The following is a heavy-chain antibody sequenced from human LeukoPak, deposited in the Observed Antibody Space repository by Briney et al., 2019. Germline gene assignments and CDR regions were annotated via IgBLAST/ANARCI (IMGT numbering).Heavy chain of an antibody. V-gene: IGHV3-7*01. CDR3: ARDPGGYRENFDY. D-gene: IGHD3-22*01. CDR1: GFTFSSYW. Sequence: GGSLRLSCAASGFTFSSYWMSWVRQAPGKGLEWVANIKQDGSEKYYVDSVKGRFTISRDNAKNSLYLQMNSLRAEDTAVYYCARDPGGYRENFDYWGQGTLVTVSS. J-gene: IGHJ4*02. CDR2: IKQDGSEK.